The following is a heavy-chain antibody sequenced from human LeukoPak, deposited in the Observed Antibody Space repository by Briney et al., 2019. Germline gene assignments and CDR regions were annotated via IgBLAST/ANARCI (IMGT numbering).Heavy chain of an antibody. CDR1: GFTFSDYY. Sequence: PGGSLRLSCAASGFTFSDYYMSWIRQAPGKGLEWVSYISSGGSTIYYADSVKGRFTISRDNANSSVYLQMDSLRPDDTAVYYCARDQSYDSRPWVGAFDLWGQGTLVTVSS. V-gene: IGHV3-11*01. J-gene: IGHJ3*01. D-gene: IGHD3-22*01. CDR2: ISSGGSTI. CDR3: ARDQSYDSRPWVGAFDL.